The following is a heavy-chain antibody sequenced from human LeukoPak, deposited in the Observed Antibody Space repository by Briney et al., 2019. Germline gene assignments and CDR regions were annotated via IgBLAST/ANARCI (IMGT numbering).Heavy chain of an antibody. V-gene: IGHV1-2*02. D-gene: IGHD3-10*01. CDR2: INPNSGGT. CDR3: ARGSGSYGKYYFDY. J-gene: IGHJ4*02. Sequence: ASVKVSCKASGYTFTGYYMHWVRQAPGQGLEWMGWINPNSGGTNYAQKFQGRVTMTRDTSISTAYMELSRLRSDDTAVYYCARGSGSYGKYYFDYWGQGTLVTVSS. CDR1: GYTFTGYY.